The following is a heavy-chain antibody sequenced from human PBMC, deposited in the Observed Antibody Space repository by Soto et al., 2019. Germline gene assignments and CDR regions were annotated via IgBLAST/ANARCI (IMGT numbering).Heavy chain of an antibody. J-gene: IGHJ3*02. D-gene: IGHD6-6*01. CDR1: GGTFSSYA. V-gene: IGHV1-69*13. CDR2: IIPIFGTA. CDR3: ARDLPSSIAARMDI. Sequence: ASVKVSCKASGGTFSSYAISWVRQAPGQGLEWMGGIIPIFGTANYAQKFQGRVTITADESTSTAYMELSSLRSEDTAVYYCARDLPSSIAARMDIWGQGTMVTVSS.